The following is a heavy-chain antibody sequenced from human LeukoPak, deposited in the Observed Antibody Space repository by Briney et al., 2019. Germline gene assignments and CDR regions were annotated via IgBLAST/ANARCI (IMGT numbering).Heavy chain of an antibody. Sequence: GGSLRLSCTASGFTFSAYAMMWVRQAPGKGPEWVSAIRGGGGSAFYADSVKGRFTISRDNSKYTLFLQMNSLRAEDTAVYYCANYGSGSYYYYGMDVWGQGTTVTVSS. J-gene: IGHJ6*02. CDR2: IRGGGGSA. D-gene: IGHD3-10*01. CDR1: GFTFSAYA. V-gene: IGHV3-23*01. CDR3: ANYGSGSYYYYGMDV.